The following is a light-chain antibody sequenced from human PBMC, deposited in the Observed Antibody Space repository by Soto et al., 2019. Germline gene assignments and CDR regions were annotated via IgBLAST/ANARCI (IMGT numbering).Light chain of an antibody. CDR1: QTVRNNY. V-gene: IGKV3-20*01. J-gene: IGKJ4*01. CDR2: DAS. Sequence: EFVLTQSPGTLSLSPGERDPLSWRASQTVRNNYLAWYQQKPGQAPRLLIYDASSRATGIPDRFSGGGSGTDFTLTISRLEPEDFAVYYCQQFSSYPLTFGGGTKVDI. CDR3: QQFSSYPLT.